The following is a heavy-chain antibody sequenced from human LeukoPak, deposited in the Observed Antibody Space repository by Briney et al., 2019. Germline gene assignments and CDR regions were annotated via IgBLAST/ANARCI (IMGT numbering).Heavy chain of an antibody. J-gene: IGHJ4*02. CDR2: MSGSGGST. V-gene: IGHV3-23*01. D-gene: IGHD5-12*01. CDR3: AKAIVATITDLDY. Sequence: SLRLSCAASGFTFSDYYMSWVRQAPGKGLEWVSAMSGSGGSTYYADSVKGRFTISRDNSKNTLYLQMNSLSAEDTAVYYCAKAIVATITDLDYWGQGTLVSVSS. CDR1: GFTFSDYY.